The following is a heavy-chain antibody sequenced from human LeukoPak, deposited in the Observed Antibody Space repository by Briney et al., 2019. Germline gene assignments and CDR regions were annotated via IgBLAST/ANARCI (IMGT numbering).Heavy chain of an antibody. V-gene: IGHV3-11*04. J-gene: IGHJ1*01. CDR1: GFTFSDYY. D-gene: IGHD1-26*01. CDR2: ISSSGSTI. Sequence: PGGSLRLSCAASGFTFSDYYMSWIRQAPGKGLEWVSYISSSGSTIYYADSVKGRFTISRDNAKNSLYLQMNSLRAEDTAVYYCARDLVGATRAIMGRYFQHWGQGTLVTVPS. CDR3: ARDLVGATRAIMGRYFQH.